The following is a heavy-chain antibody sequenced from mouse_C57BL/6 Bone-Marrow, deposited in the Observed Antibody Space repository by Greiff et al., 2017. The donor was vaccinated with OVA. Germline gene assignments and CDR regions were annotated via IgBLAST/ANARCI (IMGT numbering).Heavy chain of an antibody. Sequence: EVQLQESGPELVKPGASVKIPCKASGYTFTDYNMDWVKQSHGKSLEWIGDINPNNGGTIYNQKFKGKATLTVDKSSSTAYMELRSLTSEDTAVYYCARHYDYDPSYYAMDYWGQGTSVTVSS. CDR3: ARHYDYDPSYYAMDY. CDR2: INPNNGGT. V-gene: IGHV1-18*01. CDR1: GYTFTDYN. D-gene: IGHD2-4*01. J-gene: IGHJ4*01.